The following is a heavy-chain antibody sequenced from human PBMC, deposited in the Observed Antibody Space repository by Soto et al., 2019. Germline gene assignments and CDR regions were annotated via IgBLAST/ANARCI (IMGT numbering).Heavy chain of an antibody. J-gene: IGHJ6*02. CDR3: ARVMRLDFWSGPPHYYYYYGMDV. Sequence: SETLSLTCAVYGGSFSGYYWSWIRQPPGKGLEWIGEINHSGSTNYNPSLKSRVTISVDTSKNQFSLKLGSVTAADTAVYYCARVMRLDFWSGPPHYYYYYGMDVWGQGTTVTGSS. V-gene: IGHV4-34*01. CDR2: INHSGST. CDR1: GGSFSGYY. D-gene: IGHD3-3*01.